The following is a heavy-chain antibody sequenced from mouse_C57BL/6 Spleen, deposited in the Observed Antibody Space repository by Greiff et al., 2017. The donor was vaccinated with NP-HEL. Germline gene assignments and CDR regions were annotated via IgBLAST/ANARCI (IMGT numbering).Heavy chain of an antibody. CDR2: ISSGGSYT. CDR1: GFTFSSYG. CDR3: ARQGLHYYFDY. V-gene: IGHV5-6*01. J-gene: IGHJ2*01. Sequence: EVHLVESGGDLVKPGGSLKLSCAASGFTFSSYGMSWVRQTPDKRLEWVATISSGGSYTYYPDSVKGRFTISRDNAKNTLYLQMSSLKSEDTAMYYCARQGLHYYFDYWGQGTTLTVSS. D-gene: IGHD2-2*01.